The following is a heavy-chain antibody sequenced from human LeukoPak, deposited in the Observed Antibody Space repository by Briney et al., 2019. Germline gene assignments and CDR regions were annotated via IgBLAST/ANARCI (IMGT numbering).Heavy chain of an antibody. CDR3: ARDVAANKVDAGAFDY. Sequence: GGSLRVSHEASGFTSNGFAVDDFGMSWFRQGPGKGLEWVSGIDWRGANTGYADSVKGRFTISRDNGKNILYLQMNSLRDEDTALYYCARDVAANKVDAGAFDYWGQGTLVIVTS. D-gene: IGHD1/OR15-1a*01. J-gene: IGHJ4*02. V-gene: IGHV3-20*03. CDR1: GFTSNGFAVDDFG. CDR2: IDWRGANT.